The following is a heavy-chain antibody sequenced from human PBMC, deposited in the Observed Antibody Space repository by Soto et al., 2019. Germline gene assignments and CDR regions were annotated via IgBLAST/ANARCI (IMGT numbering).Heavy chain of an antibody. D-gene: IGHD2-2*01. Sequence: ASVKVSCKASGCTFTSYDINWVRQATGQGLEWMGWMNPNSGNTGYAQKFQGRVTMTRNTSISTAYMELSSLRSEDTAVYYCAIGSRYCSSTSCYDAFDIWGQGTMVTGS. CDR1: GCTFTSYD. CDR3: AIGSRYCSSTSCYDAFDI. CDR2: MNPNSGNT. J-gene: IGHJ3*02. V-gene: IGHV1-8*01.